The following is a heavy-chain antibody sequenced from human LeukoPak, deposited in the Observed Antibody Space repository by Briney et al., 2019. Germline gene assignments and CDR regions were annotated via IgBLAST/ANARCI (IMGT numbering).Heavy chain of an antibody. V-gene: IGHV4-4*07. CDR2: FYASGTT. J-gene: IGHJ5*02. CDR1: GVSISNYF. D-gene: IGHD2-21*01. CDR3: ARTHCGGGSCDTFDP. Sequence: SKTLSLTCNVFGVSISNYFWSWLRQPAGKGLEWIGRFYASGTTYYNPSLRSRVTLSMDTSKNHFSLKLTSVTAADTAVYYCARTHCGGGSCDTFDPWGQRTPVTVSS.